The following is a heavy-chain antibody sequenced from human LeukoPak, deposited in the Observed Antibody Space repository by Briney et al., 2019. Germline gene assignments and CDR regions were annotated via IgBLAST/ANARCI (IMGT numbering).Heavy chain of an antibody. D-gene: IGHD6-13*01. Sequence: PGGFLRLSCAASGFTFSSYWVSWVRQAPGKGLEWVANIKQDGSEKYYVDSVKGRFTISRDNAKNSLYLQMNSLRAEDTAIYYYVRAGRVATEDWGQGTLVTVSS. CDR3: VRAGRVATED. V-gene: IGHV3-7*01. CDR1: GFTFSSYW. CDR2: IKQDGSEK. J-gene: IGHJ4*02.